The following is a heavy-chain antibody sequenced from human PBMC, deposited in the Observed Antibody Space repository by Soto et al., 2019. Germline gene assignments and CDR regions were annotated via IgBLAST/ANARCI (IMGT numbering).Heavy chain of an antibody. Sequence: GGSLRLSCAASGFTFSSYGMHWVRQAPGKGLEWVAVIWYDGSNKYYADSVKGRFTISRDNSKNTLYLQMNSLRAEDTAVYYCARDMLWDVAVAGIDYWGQGTLVTVSS. J-gene: IGHJ4*02. CDR2: IWYDGSNK. CDR1: GFTFSSYG. V-gene: IGHV3-33*01. D-gene: IGHD6-19*01. CDR3: ARDMLWDVAVAGIDY.